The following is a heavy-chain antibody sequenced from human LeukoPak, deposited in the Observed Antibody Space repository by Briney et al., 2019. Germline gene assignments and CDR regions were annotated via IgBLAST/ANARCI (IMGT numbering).Heavy chain of an antibody. V-gene: IGHV4-4*02. CDR3: GGGGGSSWYSYFQH. Sequence: SGTLSLTCVVSGGSISSSNWWSWVRQPPGKGLEWIGEIYDSGSTNYNSSLKSRVTISVDKSKNQFSLRLTSVTAADTAVYYWGGGGGSSWYSYFQHWGQGTLVAVSS. J-gene: IGHJ1*01. CDR1: GGSISSSNW. CDR2: IYDSGST. D-gene: IGHD6-13*01.